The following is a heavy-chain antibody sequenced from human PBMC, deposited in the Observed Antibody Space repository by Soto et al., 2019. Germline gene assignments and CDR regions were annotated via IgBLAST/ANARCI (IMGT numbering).Heavy chain of an antibody. CDR3: ARRHPNHGDYQTYYFDY. J-gene: IGHJ4*02. D-gene: IGHD4-17*01. Sequence: SETLSLTCTVSGGSISSSSYYWGWIRQPPGKGLEWIGSIYYSGSTYYNPSLKSRVTISVDTSKNQFSLKLSSVTAADTAVYYCARRHPNHGDYQTYYFDYWGQGTLVTVSS. CDR1: GGSISSSSYY. CDR2: IYYSGST. V-gene: IGHV4-39*01.